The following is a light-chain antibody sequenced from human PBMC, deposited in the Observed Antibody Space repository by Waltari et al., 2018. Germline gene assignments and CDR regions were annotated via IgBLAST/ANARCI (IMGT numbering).Light chain of an antibody. CDR1: QSLLHSNGYNY. V-gene: IGKV2-28*01. J-gene: IGKJ5*01. CDR2: LGY. CDR3: MQALQTPPT. Sequence: DIVMTQSPLSLPVTPGERASIPCRSSQSLLHSNGYNYLDWYLQKPGQSPQLLIYLGYNRASGVPDRFSGSGSGTGFTLKISRVEAEDVGVYYCMQALQTPPTFGQGTRLEIK.